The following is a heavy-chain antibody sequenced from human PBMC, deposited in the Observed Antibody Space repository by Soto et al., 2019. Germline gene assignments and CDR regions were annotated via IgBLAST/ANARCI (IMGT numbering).Heavy chain of an antibody. D-gene: IGHD6-6*01. CDR2: IAYDGSNK. V-gene: IGHV3-30*18. CDR1: GFTFSTYG. J-gene: IGHJ3*01. Sequence: ESGGGVVQPGRSLRLSCAASGFTFSTYGMHWVRQAPGKGLEWVALIAYDGSNKYYADSVKGRFTISRDNSKNTLYLQMNSLRAEDTAVYYCAKGAYDYGTSSLAFDFWGQGTMVTFSS. CDR3: AKGAYDYGTSSLAFDF.